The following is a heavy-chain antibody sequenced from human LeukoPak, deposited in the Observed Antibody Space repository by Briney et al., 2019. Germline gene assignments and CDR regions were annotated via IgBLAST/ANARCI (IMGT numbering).Heavy chain of an antibody. Sequence: GGSLRLSCAASGFTFSCYGMHWVRQAPGKGLEWVAVVWYDGSNKYYADSVKGRFTISIDNSKNTLDLQMKSLRAEDTAVYYCAKSSAYGDYNPYYYYYYMDVWGKGTTVTLSS. V-gene: IGHV3-33*06. J-gene: IGHJ6*03. CDR2: VWYDGSNK. CDR3: AKSSAYGDYNPYYYYYYMDV. CDR1: GFTFSCYG. D-gene: IGHD4-17*01.